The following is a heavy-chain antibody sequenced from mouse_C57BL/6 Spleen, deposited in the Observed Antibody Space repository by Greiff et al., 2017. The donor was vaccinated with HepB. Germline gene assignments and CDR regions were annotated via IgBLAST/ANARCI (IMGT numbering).Heavy chain of an antibody. CDR1: GYPSTDYE. CDR3: TRCITTGVASFDY. D-gene: IGHD1-1*01. V-gene: IGHV1-15*01. CDR2: IVPETGGT. Sequence: VQLQESGAELVRPGASVTLSCKASGYPSTDYEMHWVKQTPVHGLEWIGAIVPETGGTAYNQKFKGKAILTADKSSSTAYMELRSLTSEDSAVYYCTRCITTGVASFDYWGQGTTLTVSS. J-gene: IGHJ2*01.